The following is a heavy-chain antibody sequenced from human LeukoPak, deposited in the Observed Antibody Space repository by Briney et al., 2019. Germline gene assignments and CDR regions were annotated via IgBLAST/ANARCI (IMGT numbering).Heavy chain of an antibody. CDR3: ARQWFSTIFGVVTTHDAFDI. D-gene: IGHD3-3*01. V-gene: IGHV3-23*01. J-gene: IGHJ3*02. CDR2: ISGSGGST. Sequence: PGGSLRLSCAASGFTFSSYAMSWVRQAPGKGLEWVSAISGSGGSTYYADSVKGRFTISRDNAKNSLYLQMNSLRAEDTAVYYCARQWFSTIFGVVTTHDAFDIWGQGTMVTVSS. CDR1: GFTFSSYA.